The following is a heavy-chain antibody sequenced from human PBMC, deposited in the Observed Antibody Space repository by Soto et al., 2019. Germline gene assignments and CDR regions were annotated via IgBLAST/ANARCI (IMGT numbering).Heavy chain of an antibody. V-gene: IGHV1-3*01. CDR3: ARALGAAAGIQY. J-gene: IGHJ4*02. D-gene: IGHD6-13*01. Sequence: QVQLVQSGAEVKKPGASVKVSCKASGYTFTSYAMHWVRQAPGQRLEWMGWINAGNGNTKYSQKFQGRVTSTRDTSAITAYMGLSSLRSEDKAVYYCARALGAAAGIQYWGQGTLVTVSS. CDR2: INAGNGNT. CDR1: GYTFTSYA.